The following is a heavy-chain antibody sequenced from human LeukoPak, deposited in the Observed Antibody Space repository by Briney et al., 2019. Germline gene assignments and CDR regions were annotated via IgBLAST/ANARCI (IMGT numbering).Heavy chain of an antibody. V-gene: IGHV4-31*03. CDR2: IYYSGST. Sequence: PSQTLSLTCTVSGGSLSSGGYYWRWLRQHPGKGLEWIGYIYYSGSTYYNPSLKSRVTISVDTSKNQFSLKLSSVTAADTAVYYCARGDRYGGNSGGANDYWGQGTLVTVSS. D-gene: IGHD4-23*01. CDR1: GGSLSSGGYY. J-gene: IGHJ4*02. CDR3: ARGDRYGGNSGGANDY.